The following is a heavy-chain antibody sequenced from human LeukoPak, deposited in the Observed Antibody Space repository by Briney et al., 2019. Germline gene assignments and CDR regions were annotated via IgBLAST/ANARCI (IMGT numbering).Heavy chain of an antibody. J-gene: IGHJ6*03. V-gene: IGHV3-53*01. CDR2: IYSGGST. Sequence: GGSLRPSCAASGFTASSNYMSWVRQAPGKGLEWVSVIYSGGSTYYADSVKGRFTISRDNSKNTLYLQMNSLRAEDTAVYYCASGSGSYRTPYYYMDVWGTGTTVTVSS. CDR3: ASGSGSYRTPYYYMDV. D-gene: IGHD3-10*01. CDR1: GFTASSNY.